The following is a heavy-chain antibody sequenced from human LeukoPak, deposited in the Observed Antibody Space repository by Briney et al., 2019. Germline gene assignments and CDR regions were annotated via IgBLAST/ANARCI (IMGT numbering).Heavy chain of an antibody. CDR3: ARDIEVRSSSGWYGRINFDC. CDR2: ISSSSSYI. Sequence: GGSLRLSCAASGFTFSSYSMNWVRQAPGKGLEWVSSISSSSSYIYYADSVKGRFTISRDNAKNSLYLQMNSLRAEDTAVYYCARDIEVRSSSGWYGRINFDCWGQGTLVTVSS. D-gene: IGHD6-19*01. V-gene: IGHV3-21*01. J-gene: IGHJ4*02. CDR1: GFTFSSYS.